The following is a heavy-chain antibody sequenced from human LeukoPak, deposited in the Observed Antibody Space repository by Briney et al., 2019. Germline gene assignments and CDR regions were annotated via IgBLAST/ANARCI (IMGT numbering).Heavy chain of an antibody. J-gene: IGHJ6*02. V-gene: IGHV6-1*01. D-gene: IGHD5-12*01. CDR1: GDSVPSNSAA. CDR3: ARDTYSGYDSLFGNYFYYAMDV. CDR2: TYYRSKWYN. Sequence: SQTLSLTCAISGDSVPSNSAAWNWIRQSPSRGLEWLGRTYYRSKWYNDYAVSVKSRITINPDTSRNQFSLQLNSVTPEDTAVYYCARDTYSGYDSLFGNYFYYAMDVWGQGTTVTVS.